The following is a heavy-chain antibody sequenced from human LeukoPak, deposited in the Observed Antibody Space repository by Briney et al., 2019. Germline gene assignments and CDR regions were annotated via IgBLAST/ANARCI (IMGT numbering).Heavy chain of an antibody. CDR3: ARLGSCRGGSCTAFDI. CDR1: GFTFTSSW. V-gene: IGHV5-51*01. CDR2: LYPGDSDT. J-gene: IGHJ3*02. D-gene: IGHD2-15*01. Sequence: GESLKISCKVSGFTFTSSWIGWVRQMPGKGLEWVGILYPGDSDTRYRPSFQGQVTISADKSISTAYLQWSSLKASDTAMYYCARLGSCRGGSCTAFDIRGQGTVVTVSS.